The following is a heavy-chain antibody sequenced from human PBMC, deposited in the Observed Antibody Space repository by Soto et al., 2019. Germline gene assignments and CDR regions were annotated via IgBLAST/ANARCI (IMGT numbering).Heavy chain of an antibody. CDR1: GFAFSSYW. V-gene: IGHV3-74*01. CDR2: INADGGST. Sequence: EVQLVASGGASVQPGGSLRLSCAASGFAFSSYWMHWVRQTPGKGLLWVARINADGGSTNYAESVKGRFTISRDNTKKTLYLQMDSLRAEDSAVYYCGRAWAFYDSVDYWGQGTRIAVSS. D-gene: IGHD3-22*01. J-gene: IGHJ4*02. CDR3: GRAWAFYDSVDY.